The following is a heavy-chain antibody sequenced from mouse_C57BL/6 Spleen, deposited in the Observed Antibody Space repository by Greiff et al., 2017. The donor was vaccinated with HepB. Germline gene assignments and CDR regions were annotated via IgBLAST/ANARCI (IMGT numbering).Heavy chain of an antibody. CDR2: IYIGNGYT. CDR1: GYTFTSYG. Sequence: VQLQQSGAELVRPGSSVKMSCKTSGYTFTSYGINWVKQRPGQGLEWIGYIYIGNGYTEYNEKFKSKATLTVDKSSSTAYMQLSSLTSEDSAVYYCARGAQALYFDYWGQGTTLTVSS. J-gene: IGHJ2*01. V-gene: IGHV1-58*01. D-gene: IGHD3-2*02. CDR3: ARGAQALYFDY.